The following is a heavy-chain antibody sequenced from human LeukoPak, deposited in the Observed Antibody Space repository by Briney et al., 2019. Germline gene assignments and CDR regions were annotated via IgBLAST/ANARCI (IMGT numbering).Heavy chain of an antibody. CDR3: ARAGYYDFWSGYYTDAGDYYYMDV. V-gene: IGHV4-61*02. D-gene: IGHD3-3*01. CDR1: GGSISSSSYY. Sequence: SETLSLTCTVSGGSISSSSYYWSWIRQPAGKGLEWIGRIYTSGSTNYNPSLKSRVTISVDTSKNQFSLKLSSVTAADTAVYYCARAGYYDFWSGYYTDAGDYYYMDVWGKGTTVTVSS. J-gene: IGHJ6*03. CDR2: IYTSGST.